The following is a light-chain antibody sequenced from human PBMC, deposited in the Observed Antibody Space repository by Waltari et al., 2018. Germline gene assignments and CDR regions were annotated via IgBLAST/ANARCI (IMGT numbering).Light chain of an antibody. Sequence: EIVLTQSPATLSLSPGERATLSCRASQSVSSYLAWYQQKPGQAPRLLIYDASNRATGIPARFSGSGSGTDFTLTISSLDPEDFAVYYCQQRSNWVTFGGGTKVEMK. J-gene: IGKJ4*01. V-gene: IGKV3-11*01. CDR3: QQRSNWVT. CDR1: QSVSSY. CDR2: DAS.